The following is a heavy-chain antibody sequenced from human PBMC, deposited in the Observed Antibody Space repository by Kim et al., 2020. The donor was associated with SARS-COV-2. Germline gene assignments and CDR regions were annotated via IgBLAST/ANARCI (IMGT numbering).Heavy chain of an antibody. V-gene: IGHV4-59*01. J-gene: IGHJ4*02. CDR2: IYYSGST. D-gene: IGHD1-26*01. Sequence: SETLSLTCTVSGGSISSYYWSWIRQPPGKGLEWIGNIYYSGSTNYNPSLKSRVTISGDTSKNQFSLKLSSVTAADTAVYYCARDAVSGSYHYYFDYWGQGTLVTVSS. CDR1: GGSISSYY. CDR3: ARDAVSGSYHYYFDY.